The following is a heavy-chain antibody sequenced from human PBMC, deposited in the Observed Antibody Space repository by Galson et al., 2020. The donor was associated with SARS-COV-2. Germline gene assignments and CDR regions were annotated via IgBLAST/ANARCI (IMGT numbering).Heavy chain of an antibody. V-gene: IGHV3-73*01. Sequence: KVPCAASGFTFSDSSMHWVRQASGKGLEWVGRIRSKANSYATAYAASLKGRFTISRDDSKNTAYLQMNSLKTEETAVYYCTRVPPDSSSIWDAVGIWGQGTLVTVAS. CDR1: GFTFSDSS. CDR2: IRSKANSYAT. D-gene: IGHD6-6*01. CDR3: TRVPPDSSSIWDAVGI. J-gene: IGHJ3*02.